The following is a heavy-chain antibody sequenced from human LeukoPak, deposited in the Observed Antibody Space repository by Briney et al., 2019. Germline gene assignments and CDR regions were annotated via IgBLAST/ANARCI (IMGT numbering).Heavy chain of an antibody. J-gene: IGHJ6*02. CDR3: ARGRYHYYYYYGMDV. CDR2: INHSGST. V-gene: IGHV4-34*01. D-gene: IGHD1-14*01. Sequence: SETLSLTCAVYGGSFSGYYWSWIRQPPGKGLEWIGEINHSGSTNYNPSLKSRVTISVDTSKNQFSLKLSSVTAADTAVYYCARGRYHYYYYYGMDVWGQETTVTVSS. CDR1: GGSFSGYY.